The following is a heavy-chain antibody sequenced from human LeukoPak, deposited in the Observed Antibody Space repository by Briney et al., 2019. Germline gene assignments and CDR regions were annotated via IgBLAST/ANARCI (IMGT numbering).Heavy chain of an antibody. CDR3: AREPPGY. Sequence: PSETLSLTCTVSGGSVTSGNYYWDWIRQPAGKGLEWIGRIYTNGGASYNPSLKSRVTISIGASKNQFSLKLSSVTAADTAVYYCAREPPGYWGQGILVTVSS. CDR2: IYTNGGA. J-gene: IGHJ4*02. V-gene: IGHV4-61*02. CDR1: GGSVTSGNYY.